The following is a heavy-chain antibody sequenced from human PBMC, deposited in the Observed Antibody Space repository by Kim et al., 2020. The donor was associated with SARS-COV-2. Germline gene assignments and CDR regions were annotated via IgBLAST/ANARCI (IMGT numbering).Heavy chain of an antibody. CDR2: ISGSTI. J-gene: IGHJ6*02. Sequence: GGSLRLSCAVSGFTFSSYSMNWVRQAPGKGLEWISYISGSTIYYADSVKGRFTISRDNAKNSLYLQMSSLRDEDTAVYYCVRDYFYALDVWGQGTTVTVSS. CDR3: VRDYFYALDV. V-gene: IGHV3-48*02. D-gene: IGHD3-16*01. CDR1: GFTFSSYS.